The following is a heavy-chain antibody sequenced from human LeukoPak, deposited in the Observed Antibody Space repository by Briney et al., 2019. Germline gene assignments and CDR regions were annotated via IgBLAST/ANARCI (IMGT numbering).Heavy chain of an antibody. D-gene: IGHD3-22*01. CDR3: AKDSRHYYYDSSGYLDY. J-gene: IGHJ4*02. CDR2: IWYDGSNK. Sequence: GGSLRLSCAASGFTFSSYGMHWVRQAPGKGLEWVAVIWYDGSNKYYADSVKGRFTISRDNSKNTLYLQMNGLRAEDTAVYYCAKDSRHYYYDSSGYLDYWGQGTLVTVSS. V-gene: IGHV3-33*06. CDR1: GFTFSSYG.